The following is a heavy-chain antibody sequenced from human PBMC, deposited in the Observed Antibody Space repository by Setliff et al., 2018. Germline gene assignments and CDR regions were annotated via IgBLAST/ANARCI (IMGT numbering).Heavy chain of an antibody. CDR1: GYTFTNYG. V-gene: IGHV1-18*01. Sequence: ASVKVSCKASGYTFTNYGISWVRQAPGQGLEWMAYINAYNGDTYYAENLQVRVTVSTDTSTTTTYMVLRNLRSDDTAVYYCARETDPPHYDTSGHLDYWGQGTLVTVS. D-gene: IGHD3-22*01. J-gene: IGHJ4*02. CDR3: ARETDPPHYDTSGHLDY. CDR2: INAYNGDT.